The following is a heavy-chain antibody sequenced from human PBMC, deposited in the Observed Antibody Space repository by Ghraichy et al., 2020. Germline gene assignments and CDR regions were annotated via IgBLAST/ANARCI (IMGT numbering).Heavy chain of an antibody. V-gene: IGHV3-33*01. CDR2: IQYDGSTK. D-gene: IGHD3-3*01. Sequence: GESLNISCAASGYTFSDYGIHWVRQAPGKGLEWVAVIQYDGSTKYYADSVKGRFTISRDNPRNTLYLQMNSLGVEDTAVYYCARGGITIFYGMDVWGQGTTVTVSS. CDR1: GYTFSDYG. CDR3: ARGGITIFYGMDV. J-gene: IGHJ6*02.